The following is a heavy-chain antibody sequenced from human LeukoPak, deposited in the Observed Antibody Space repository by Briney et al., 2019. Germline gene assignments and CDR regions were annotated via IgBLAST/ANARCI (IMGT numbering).Heavy chain of an antibody. J-gene: IGHJ4*02. V-gene: IGHV3-30*18. CDR2: ISYDGSNK. Sequence: GGSLRLSCAASGFTFSSYGMHWVRQAPGKGLEWVAVISYDGSNKYYADSVKGRFTISRDNSKNTLYLQMNSLRAEDTAVYYCAKGPHYVVGATTIYWGQGTLVTVSS. D-gene: IGHD1-26*01. CDR3: AKGPHYVVGATTIY. CDR1: GFTFSSYG.